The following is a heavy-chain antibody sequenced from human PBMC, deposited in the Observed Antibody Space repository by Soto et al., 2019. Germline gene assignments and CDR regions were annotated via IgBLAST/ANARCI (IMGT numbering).Heavy chain of an antibody. D-gene: IGHD2-2*01. J-gene: IGHJ6*02. Sequence: PVRSLRLSCAASGFTLSNYGMQWVLQAPGKGLEWVAHIWNDGSTEYYADSVKGRFTGSRDNSKNTLYLQMDSLRVEDTAVFYCARTSRYCSSGPCQHSNDMDIWGQGTTVTLYS. V-gene: IGHV3-33*01. CDR2: IWNDGSTE. CDR3: ARTSRYCSSGPCQHSNDMDI. CDR1: GFTLSNYG.